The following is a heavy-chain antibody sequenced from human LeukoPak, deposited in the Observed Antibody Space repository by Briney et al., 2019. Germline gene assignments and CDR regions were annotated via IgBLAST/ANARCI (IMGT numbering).Heavy chain of an antibody. D-gene: IGHD1-26*01. Sequence: GGSLRLSCAASGFTFSSYAMHWVRQAPGKGLEWVAVISYDGSNKYYEDSVKGRLTISRDNSKNTLYLQMNGLRAEDTAVYYCARDLSGSSYFDYWGQGTLVTVSS. CDR2: ISYDGSNK. CDR3: ARDLSGSSYFDY. J-gene: IGHJ4*02. V-gene: IGHV3-30-3*01. CDR1: GFTFSSYA.